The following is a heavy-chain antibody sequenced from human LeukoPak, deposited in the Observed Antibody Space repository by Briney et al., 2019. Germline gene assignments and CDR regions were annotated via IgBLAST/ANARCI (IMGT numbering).Heavy chain of an antibody. J-gene: IGHJ6*03. CDR3: ARYLEWSAEYYYYYMDV. Sequence: GGSLRLSCAASGFTFSSYSMNWVRQAPGKGLEWVSYISSSSSTIYYADSVKGRFTISRDNAKNSLYLQMNSLRAEDTAVYYCARYLEWSAEYYYYYMDVWGKGTTVTVSS. CDR2: ISSSSSTI. V-gene: IGHV3-48*01. D-gene: IGHD3-3*01. CDR1: GFTFSSYS.